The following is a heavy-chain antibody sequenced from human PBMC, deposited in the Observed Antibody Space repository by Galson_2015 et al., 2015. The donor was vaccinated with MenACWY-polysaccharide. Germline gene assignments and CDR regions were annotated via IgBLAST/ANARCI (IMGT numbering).Heavy chain of an antibody. Sequence: SLRLSCAASGFTFSSYAMSWVRQAPGKGLEWVSDISASGGNTYYADSVKGRFTISRDNSKNTLYLQMNSLRAEDTAVYYCAKAPVQVWASSYYYYGMDVWGQGTTVTVSS. J-gene: IGHJ6*02. V-gene: IGHV3-23*01. CDR2: ISASGGNT. CDR1: GFTFSSYA. CDR3: AKAPVQVWASSYYYYGMDV. D-gene: IGHD5-18*01.